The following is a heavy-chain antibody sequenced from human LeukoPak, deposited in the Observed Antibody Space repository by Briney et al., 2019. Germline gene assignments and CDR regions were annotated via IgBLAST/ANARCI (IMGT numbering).Heavy chain of an antibody. J-gene: IGHJ4*02. CDR1: GFTFSSYA. CDR2: IRSKAYGGTT. CDR3: TRDARQQLVEDY. D-gene: IGHD6-13*01. Sequence: GGSLRLSCAASGFTFSSYAMSWVRQAPGKGLEWVGFIRSKAYGGTTEYAASVKGRFTISRDDSKSIAYLQMNSLKTEDTAVYYCTRDARQQLVEDYWGQGTLVTVSS. V-gene: IGHV3-49*04.